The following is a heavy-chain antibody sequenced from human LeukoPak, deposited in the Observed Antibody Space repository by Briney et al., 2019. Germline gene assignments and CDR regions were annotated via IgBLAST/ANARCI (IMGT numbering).Heavy chain of an antibody. CDR3: ARAMVRGLSNPFDY. D-gene: IGHD3-10*01. CDR1: GYTFTGYY. V-gene: IGHV1-46*01. Sequence: ASVKVSCKASGYTFTGYYMHWVRRAPGQGLEWMGMINPSGGSTTYAQNFQGRVTMTRDTSTTTVYMELSSLRSEDTAVYYCARAMVRGLSNPFDYWGQGTLVTVSS. CDR2: INPSGGST. J-gene: IGHJ4*02.